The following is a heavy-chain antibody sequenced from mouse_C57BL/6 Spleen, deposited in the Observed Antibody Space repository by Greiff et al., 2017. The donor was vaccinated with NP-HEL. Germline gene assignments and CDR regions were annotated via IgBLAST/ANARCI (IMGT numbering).Heavy chain of an antibody. D-gene: IGHD1-1*01. V-gene: IGHV6-6*01. CDR1: GFTFSDAW. CDR2: IRNKANNHAT. Sequence: DVMLVESGGGLVQPGGSMKLSCAASGFTFSDAWMDWVRQSPEKGLEWVAEIRNKANNHATYYAESVKGRFTISRDDSKSSVYLQMNSLRAEDTGIYYCTRRGSSYYYWYFDVWGTGTTVTVSS. CDR3: TRRGSSYYYWYFDV. J-gene: IGHJ1*03.